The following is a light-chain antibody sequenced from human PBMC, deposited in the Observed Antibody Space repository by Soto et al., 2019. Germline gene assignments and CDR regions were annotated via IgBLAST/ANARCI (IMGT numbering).Light chain of an antibody. J-gene: IGLJ1*01. CDR3: CSFTSITTYV. V-gene: IGLV2-14*01. Sequence: QSALTQPASVSGSLGQSNTISCTGTSSDVGAYNYVSWYQQQPGKAPKLMISEVSNRPSGVSNRFSGSKSGNTASLIISGLQAEDEADYYCCSFTSITTYVFGTG. CDR2: EVS. CDR1: SSDVGAYNY.